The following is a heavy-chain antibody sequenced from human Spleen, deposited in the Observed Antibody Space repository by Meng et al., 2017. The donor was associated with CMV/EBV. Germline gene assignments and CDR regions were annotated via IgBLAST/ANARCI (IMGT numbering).Heavy chain of an antibody. J-gene: IGHJ4*02. D-gene: IGHD5-12*01. Sequence: QVQPQESGPGLVKPSQTLSPTCTVSDGFTTSDDYYWSWIRQPPGKGLEWIGYIHYSGTTYYNPSLKSRIAISLDTSKNQFSLNLNSVTAADAAVYYCARDSPGGYGYFDSWGQGTLVTVSS. CDR3: ARDSPGGYGYFDS. CDR1: DGFTTSDDYY. CDR2: IHYSGTT. V-gene: IGHV4-30-4*01.